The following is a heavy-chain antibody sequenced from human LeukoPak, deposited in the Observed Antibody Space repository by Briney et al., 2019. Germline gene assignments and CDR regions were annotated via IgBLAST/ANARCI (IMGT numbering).Heavy chain of an antibody. Sequence: SETLSLTCSVSGGSISSHYWSWIRQPPGKGLEWIAHMYYSENTNYNPSLKSRVTISVDTSKTQFSLKLSSATAADTAVYYCARHHIAVGDISWGQGTLVTVSS. CDR1: GGSISSHY. CDR3: ARHHIAVGDIS. D-gene: IGHD2-2*01. V-gene: IGHV4-59*08. CDR2: MYYSENT. J-gene: IGHJ5*02.